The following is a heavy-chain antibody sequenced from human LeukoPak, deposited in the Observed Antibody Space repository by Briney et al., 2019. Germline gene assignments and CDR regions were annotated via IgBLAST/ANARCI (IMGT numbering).Heavy chain of an antibody. CDR1: GGSFSGYY. J-gene: IGHJ4*02. CDR3: ARGLGVLMVYAKGHFDY. D-gene: IGHD2-8*01. V-gene: IGHV4-34*01. Sequence: SETLSLTCAVYGGSFSGYYWSWIRQPPGKGLEWIGEINHSGSTNYNPSLKSRVTISVDTSKNQFSLKLSSVTAADTAVYYCARGLGVLMVYAKGHFDYWGQGTLVTVSS. CDR2: INHSGST.